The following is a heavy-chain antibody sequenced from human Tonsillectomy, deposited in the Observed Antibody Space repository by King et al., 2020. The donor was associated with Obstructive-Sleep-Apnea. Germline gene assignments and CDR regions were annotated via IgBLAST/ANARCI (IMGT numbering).Heavy chain of an antibody. CDR3: ARGGWTCSGGSCPFDY. CDR1: GFTVSSNY. CDR2: IYSGGST. D-gene: IGHD2-15*01. Sequence: VQLVESGGGLVQPGGSLRLSCAASGFTVSSNYMSWVRQAPGKGLEWVSVIYSGGSTYYADSVKGRFTIPRHNSKNTLYLQMNSLRAEDTAVYYCARGGWTCSGGSCPFDYWGQGTLVTVSS. V-gene: IGHV3-53*04. J-gene: IGHJ4*02.